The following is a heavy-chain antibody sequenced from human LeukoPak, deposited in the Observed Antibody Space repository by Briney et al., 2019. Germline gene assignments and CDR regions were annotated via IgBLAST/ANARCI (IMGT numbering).Heavy chain of an antibody. CDR2: IYSGGST. V-gene: IGHV3-66*01. CDR1: GFTVSSNY. CDR3: ARALFGPPGWYFDL. D-gene: IGHD3-10*01. Sequence: GGSLRLSCAASGFTVSSNYMSWVRQAPGKGLEWVSVIYSGGSTYYADSVKGRFTISRDNSKNTLYLQMNSLRAEDTAVYYCARALFGPPGWYFDLWGRGTLVTVSS. J-gene: IGHJ2*01.